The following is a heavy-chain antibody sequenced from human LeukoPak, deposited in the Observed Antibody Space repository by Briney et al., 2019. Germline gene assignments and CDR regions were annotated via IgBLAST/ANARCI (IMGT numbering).Heavy chain of an antibody. CDR2: ISSSSSYI. D-gene: IGHD3-3*01. J-gene: IGHJ6*03. V-gene: IGHV3-21*01. Sequence: GGSLRLSCAASGFTFSSYSMNWVRQAPGKGLEWVSSISSSSSYIYYADSVKGRFTISRDNAKNSLYLQMNSLRAEDTAVYYCAREGGYDFWSGYMNYYYYYYMDVWGKGTTATVSS. CDR3: AREGGYDFWSGYMNYYYYYYMDV. CDR1: GFTFSSYS.